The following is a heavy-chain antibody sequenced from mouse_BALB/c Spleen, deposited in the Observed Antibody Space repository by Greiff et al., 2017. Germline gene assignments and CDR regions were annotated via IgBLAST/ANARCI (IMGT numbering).Heavy chain of an antibody. J-gene: IGHJ2*01. V-gene: IGHV7-3*02. Sequence: EVKLQESGGGLVQPGGSLRLSCATSGFTFTDYYMSWVRQPPGKALEWLGFIRNKADGYTTEYSASVKGRFTITRDNSQSILYLQMNTLRAEDSATYYCERDGGNYAFDYWGQGTTLTVSS. CDR1: GFTFTDYY. CDR2: IRNKADGYTT. D-gene: IGHD2-1*01. CDR3: ERDGGNYAFDY.